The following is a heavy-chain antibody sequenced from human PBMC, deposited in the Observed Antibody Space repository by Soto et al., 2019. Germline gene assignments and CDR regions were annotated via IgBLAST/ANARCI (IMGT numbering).Heavy chain of an antibody. CDR2: IIPIFTRT. CDR1: GVTFSTSS. Sequence: QLQLVQSGTEVKEPGSSVKVSCKASGVTFSTSSFAWVRQGPGQGLEWMGGIIPIFTRTNFAQKFQGRVTFSADESTRTTYMELRSLSSEDTAIYYCARDVVRSTAGDSWGQGTLVTVSS. V-gene: IGHV1-69*01. D-gene: IGHD2-15*01. J-gene: IGHJ4*02. CDR3: ARDVVRSTAGDS.